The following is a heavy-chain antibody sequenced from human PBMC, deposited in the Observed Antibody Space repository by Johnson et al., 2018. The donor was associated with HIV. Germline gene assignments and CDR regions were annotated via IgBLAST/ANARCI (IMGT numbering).Heavy chain of an antibody. Sequence: QVQLVESGGGLVKPGGSLRLSCAASGFTFSDYYMSWIRQAPGKGLEWVSYISSSGSTIYYADSVKGRFTISRDNSKNTLYLQMGGLRAGDTAVYYCARAKYRSAFDIWGQGTMVTVSS. CDR1: GFTFSDYY. V-gene: IGHV3-11*04. D-gene: IGHD1-14*01. J-gene: IGHJ3*02. CDR3: ARAKYRSAFDI. CDR2: ISSSGSTI.